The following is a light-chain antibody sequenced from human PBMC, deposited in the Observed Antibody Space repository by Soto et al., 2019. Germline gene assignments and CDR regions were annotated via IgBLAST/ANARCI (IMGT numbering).Light chain of an antibody. J-gene: IGKJ3*01. CDR2: DAS. V-gene: IGKV3-20*01. CDR3: QKYGSSPPIT. Sequence: EIVMTQSPGTLSLSPGERATLSCRASQSVSSRYLAWYQQKPGQAPRLLIYDASSRATGIPDRFSGSGSGTDFTLTISRLEPEYFAVYYCQKYGSSPPITFGPGTKVDIK. CDR1: QSVSSRY.